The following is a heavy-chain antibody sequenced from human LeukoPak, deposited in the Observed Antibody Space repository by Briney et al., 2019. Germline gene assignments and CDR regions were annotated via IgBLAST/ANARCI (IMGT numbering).Heavy chain of an antibody. CDR3: AKDQVTIIVVAPMI. D-gene: IGHD3-22*01. J-gene: IGHJ4*02. CDR2: ISGSSGNT. CDR1: GFTFSSYA. Sequence: GGSLRLSCAASGFTFSSYAMTWVRQAPGKGLEWVSTISGSSGNTYYADSVKGRFTISRDNFKSTLYLQMNSLRAEDTAVYYCAKDQVTIIVVAPMIWGQGTLVTVSS. V-gene: IGHV3-23*01.